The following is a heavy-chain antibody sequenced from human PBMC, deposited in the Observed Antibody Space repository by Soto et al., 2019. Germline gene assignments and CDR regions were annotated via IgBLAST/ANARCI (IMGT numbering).Heavy chain of an antibody. CDR2: IKQDGSEK. V-gene: IGHV3-7*05. CDR3: ASRDITMVRGVYYYYDMDV. D-gene: IGHD3-10*01. Sequence: EVQLVESGGGLVQPGGSLRLSCAASGFTFSSYWMSWVRQAPGKGLEWVANIKQDGSEKYYVDSVKGRFTISRDNATNSLYLQMNSLRAEDTAVYYCASRDITMVRGVYYYYDMDVWGQGTTVTVSS. J-gene: IGHJ6*02. CDR1: GFTFSSYW.